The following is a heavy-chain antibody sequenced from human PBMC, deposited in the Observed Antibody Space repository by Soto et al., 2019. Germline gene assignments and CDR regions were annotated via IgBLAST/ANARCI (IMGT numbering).Heavy chain of an antibody. CDR2: IDPSDSYT. Sequence: GESLKISCKGSGYSFTIYWISWVRQMPGKGLEWMGRIDPSDSYTNYSPSFQGHVTISADKSISTAYLQWSSLKASDTAMYYCARHSGNYFRSQYYFDYWGQGILVTVSS. V-gene: IGHV5-10-1*01. CDR1: GYSFTIYW. CDR3: ARHSGNYFRSQYYFDY. D-gene: IGHD1-26*01. J-gene: IGHJ4*02.